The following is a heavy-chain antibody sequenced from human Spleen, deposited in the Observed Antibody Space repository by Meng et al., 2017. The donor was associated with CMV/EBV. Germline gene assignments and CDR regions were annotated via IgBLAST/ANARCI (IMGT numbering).Heavy chain of an antibody. CDR2: IYYSGST. D-gene: IGHD2-15*01. Sequence: TVSGGSVSSGSHYWSWIRQPPGKGLEWIGYIYYSGSTNYNPSLKSRVTISVDTSKNQFSLKLSSVTAADTAVYYCARGPRWHYYFDYWGQGTLVTVSS. J-gene: IGHJ4*02. CDR3: ARGPRWHYYFDY. CDR1: GGSVSSGSHY. V-gene: IGHV4-61*01.